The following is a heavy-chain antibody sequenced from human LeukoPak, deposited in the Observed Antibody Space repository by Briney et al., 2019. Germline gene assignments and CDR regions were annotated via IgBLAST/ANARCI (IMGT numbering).Heavy chain of an antibody. D-gene: IGHD3-22*01. CDR3: ARTPYDSSGYYSNNFDY. V-gene: IGHV4-61*08. Sequence: PSQTLSLTCTVSGGSISSGGYYWSWIRQHPGKGLEWIGYIFYSGSTNHNPSLKSRVTISVDTSKNQFSLKLTSVTAADTAVYYCARTPYDSSGYYSNNFDYWGQGTLVTVSS. J-gene: IGHJ4*02. CDR1: GGSISSGGYY. CDR2: IFYSGST.